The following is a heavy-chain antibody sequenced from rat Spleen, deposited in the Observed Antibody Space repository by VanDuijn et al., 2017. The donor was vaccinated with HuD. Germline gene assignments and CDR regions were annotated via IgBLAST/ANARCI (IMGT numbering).Heavy chain of an antibody. CDR1: GFSLTSYT. D-gene: IGHD4-6*01. V-gene: IGHV2-6*01. CDR3: ARDENGYIYVWFAY. J-gene: IGHJ3*01. Sequence: QVQLKESGPGLVQPSQTLSLTCTVSGFSLTSYTVNWVRQPPGKGLEWIAAISSGGTTYYNSTLQSRLSITRDTSKSQVFLKMNSLQTEDTATYYCARDENGYIYVWFAYWGQGTLVTVSS. CDR2: ISSGGTT.